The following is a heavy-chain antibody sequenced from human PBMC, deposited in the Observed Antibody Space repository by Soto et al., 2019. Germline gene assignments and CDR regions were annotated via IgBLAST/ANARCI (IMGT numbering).Heavy chain of an antibody. CDR3: ARTGTTEIAPFINWFDP. J-gene: IGHJ5*02. CDR2: IYYSGST. D-gene: IGHD1-7*01. V-gene: IGHV4-30-4*01. Sequence: SETLSLTCTVSGGSISSGDYYWSWIRQPPGKGLEWIGYIYYSGSTYYNPSLKSRVTISVDTSKNQFSLKLSSVTAADTAVYYCARTGTTEIAPFINWFDPWGQGTLVTVSS. CDR1: GGSISSGDYY.